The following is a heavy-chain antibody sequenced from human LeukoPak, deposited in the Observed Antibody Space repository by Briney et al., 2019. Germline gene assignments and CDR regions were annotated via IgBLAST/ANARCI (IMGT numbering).Heavy chain of an antibody. CDR3: ARGPYGSSWYGDWFDP. J-gene: IGHJ5*02. CDR1: GFTFSSYE. Sequence: GGSLRLSCAASGFTFSSYEMNWVRQAPGKGLEWVSYISSSGSTIYYADSVKGRFTISRDNAKNSLYLQMNSLRAEDTAVYYCARGPYGSSWYGDWFDPWGQGTLVTVSS. V-gene: IGHV3-48*03. D-gene: IGHD6-13*01. CDR2: ISSSGSTI.